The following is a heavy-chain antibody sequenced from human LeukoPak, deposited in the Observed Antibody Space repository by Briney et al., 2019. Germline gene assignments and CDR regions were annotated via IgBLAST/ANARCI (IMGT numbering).Heavy chain of an antibody. J-gene: IGHJ4*02. D-gene: IGHD3-10*01. V-gene: IGHV4-59*12. CDR2: IYYSGST. Sequence: SETLSLTCTVSGVSISSYYWSWIRQPPGKGLEWIGYIYYSGSTNYNPSLKSGVTRSVDTSKNQFSLNLSSVTAADTAVYYCARGRITMVRGVNIGYYFDYWGQGTLVTVSS. CDR1: GVSISSYY. CDR3: ARGRITMVRGVNIGYYFDY.